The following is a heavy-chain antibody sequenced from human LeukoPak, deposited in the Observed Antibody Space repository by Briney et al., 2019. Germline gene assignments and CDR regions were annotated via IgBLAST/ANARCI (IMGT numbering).Heavy chain of an antibody. J-gene: IGHJ4*02. CDR3: ARDYVAYCGGDCYFLDY. V-gene: IGHV3-33*01. CDR2: IWYDGSNK. Sequence: GGSLRLSCAASGFTFSSYGMHWVRQAPGKGLEWVAVIWYDGSNKYYADSVKGRFTISRDNSKNTLYLQMNSLRAEDTAVYYCARDYVAYCGGDCYFLDYWGQGTLVTVSS. CDR1: GFTFSSYG. D-gene: IGHD2-21*02.